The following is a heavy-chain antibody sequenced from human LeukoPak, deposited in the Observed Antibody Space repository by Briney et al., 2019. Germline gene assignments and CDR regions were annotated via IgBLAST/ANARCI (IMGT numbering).Heavy chain of an antibody. J-gene: IGHJ4*02. CDR1: GGSISSYY. Sequence: SETLSLTCTVSGGSISSYYWSWIRQPPGKGLEWIGYIYYSGSTNYNPSPKSRVTISVDTSKNQFYLKLSSVTAADTAVYYCARDYGDYGGFDYWGQGTLVTVSS. V-gene: IGHV4-59*01. CDR3: ARDYGDYGGFDY. D-gene: IGHD4-17*01. CDR2: IYYSGST.